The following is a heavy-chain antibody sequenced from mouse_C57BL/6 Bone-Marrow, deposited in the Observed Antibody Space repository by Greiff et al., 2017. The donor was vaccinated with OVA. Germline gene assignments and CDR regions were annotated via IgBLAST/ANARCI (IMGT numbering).Heavy chain of an antibody. V-gene: IGHV1-19*01. D-gene: IGHD2-4*01. J-gene: IGHJ3*01. CDR3: ARVEDYDYDWFAY. Sequence: EVQLQQSGPVLVKPGASVKMSCKASGYTFTDYYMNWVKQSHGKSLEWIGVINPYNGGTSYNQKFKGKATLTVDKSSSTAYMELNSLTSEDSAVYYCARVEDYDYDWFAYWGQGTLVTVSA. CDR1: GYTFTDYY. CDR2: INPYNGGT.